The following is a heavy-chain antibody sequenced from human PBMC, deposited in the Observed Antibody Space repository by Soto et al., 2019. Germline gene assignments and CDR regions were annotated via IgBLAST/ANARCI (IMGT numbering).Heavy chain of an antibody. V-gene: IGHV4-39*01. CDR3: ARLTSYYYYGMDV. Sequence: SETLSLTCTVSGGSISSSSYYWGWIRQPPGKGLEWIGSIYYSGSTYYNPSLKSRVTISVDTSKNQFSLKLSSVTAADTAVYYCARLTSYYYYGMDVWGQGTTVTVSS. D-gene: IGHD2-2*01. CDR1: GGSISSSSYY. J-gene: IGHJ6*02. CDR2: IYYSGST.